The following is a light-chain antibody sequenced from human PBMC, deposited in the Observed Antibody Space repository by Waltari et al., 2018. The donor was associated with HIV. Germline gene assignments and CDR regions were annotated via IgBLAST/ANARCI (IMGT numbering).Light chain of an antibody. Sequence: SYGLTQPPSVSLAPGNWATITCEGDKIRTKSVHWYQQKPGQAPVLVIYFDRDRPSGIPDRFSGSNSGNTATLTISRVEAGDEADYYCQVSDSSSDDRVFGGGTKLTVL. CDR3: QVSDSSSDDRV. J-gene: IGLJ3*02. V-gene: IGLV3-21*01. CDR1: KIRTKS. CDR2: FDR.